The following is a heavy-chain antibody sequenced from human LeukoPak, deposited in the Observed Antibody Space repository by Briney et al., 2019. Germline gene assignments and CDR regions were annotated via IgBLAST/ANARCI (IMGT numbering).Heavy chain of an antibody. J-gene: IGHJ4*02. V-gene: IGHV3-73*01. CDR2: IRSKANSYAT. CDR1: GFTFSGSA. CDR3: TGPTARIVVVPAALLGEFDY. D-gene: IGHD2-2*01. Sequence: GGSLRLSCAASGFTFSGSAMHWVRQASGKGLEWVGRIRSKANSYATAYAASVKGRFTISRDDSKNTAYLQMNSLKTEDTAVYYCTGPTARIVVVPAALLGEFDYWGQGTLVTVSS.